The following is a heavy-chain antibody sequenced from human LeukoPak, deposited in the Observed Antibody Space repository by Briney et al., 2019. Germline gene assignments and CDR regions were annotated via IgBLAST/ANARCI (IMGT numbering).Heavy chain of an antibody. CDR3: ATSGTYGGLYDYVWGSSSDAFDI. V-gene: IGHV1-24*01. D-gene: IGHD3-16*01. CDR2: FDPEDGET. CDR1: GYTLTELS. J-gene: IGHJ3*02. Sequence: ASVKVSCKVSGYTLTELSMHWVRQAPGKGLEWIGGFDPEDGETIYAQKFQGRVTMTEDTSTDTAYMELSSLRSEDTAVYYCATSGTYGGLYDYVWGSSSDAFDIWGQGTMVTVSS.